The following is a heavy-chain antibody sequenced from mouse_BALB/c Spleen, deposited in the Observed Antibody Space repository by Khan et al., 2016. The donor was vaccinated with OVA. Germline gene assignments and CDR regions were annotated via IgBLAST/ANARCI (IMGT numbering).Heavy chain of an antibody. CDR3: ARDYYYGTGYFDV. J-gene: IGHJ1*01. Sequence: EVELVESGGGLVKPGGSLKLSCAASGFTFSSYAMSWVRQTPEQRLEWVASISSGGSTYYPDSVKGRFTISRDNARNILYLQMSSLRSEDTAMYYFARDYYYGTGYFDVWGAGTTVTVSS. CDR2: ISSGGST. CDR1: GFTFSSYA. V-gene: IGHV5-6-5*01. D-gene: IGHD1-1*01.